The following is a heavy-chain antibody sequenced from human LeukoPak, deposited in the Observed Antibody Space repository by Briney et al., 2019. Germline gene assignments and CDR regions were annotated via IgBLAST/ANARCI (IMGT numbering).Heavy chain of an antibody. Sequence: SETLSLTCTASGGSISSYYWSWIRQPPGKGLEWIGYIYYSGSTNYNPSLKSRVTISVDTSKNQFSLKLSSVTAADTAVYYCARDGDYYGSGSYYTPFDYWGQGTLVTVSS. CDR1: GGSISSYY. J-gene: IGHJ4*02. CDR3: ARDGDYYGSGSYYTPFDY. D-gene: IGHD3-10*01. CDR2: IYYSGST. V-gene: IGHV4-59*01.